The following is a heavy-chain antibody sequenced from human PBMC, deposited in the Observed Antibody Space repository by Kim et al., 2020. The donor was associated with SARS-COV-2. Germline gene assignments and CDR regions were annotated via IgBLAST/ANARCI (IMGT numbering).Heavy chain of an antibody. J-gene: IGHJ4*02. CDR3: ARQGRSDDY. V-gene: IGHV4-39*01. Sequence: SETLSLTCTVSGGSISSSSHYWGWIRQPPGKGLEWIGSIYYSGSTYYNPSLKSRVTISVDTSKNQFSLKLSSVTAADTAVYYCARQGRSDDYWGQGNLVTVSS. CDR2: IYYSGST. CDR1: GGSISSSSHY.